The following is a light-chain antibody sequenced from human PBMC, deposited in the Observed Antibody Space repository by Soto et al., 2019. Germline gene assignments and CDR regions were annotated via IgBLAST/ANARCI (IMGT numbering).Light chain of an antibody. J-gene: IGLJ3*02. CDR3: PSSDMNLSGSGV. CDR2: GHT. CDR1: SSNIGAGYD. Sequence: QSVLTQPPSVSGAPGQRVTISCTGSSSNIGAGYDVNWYQHVPGKAPKLLIYGHTNRPAGVPARFSGSKSGTSASLAITDLQAEDEADYYCPSSDMNLSGSGVFGGGTQLTVL. V-gene: IGLV1-40*01.